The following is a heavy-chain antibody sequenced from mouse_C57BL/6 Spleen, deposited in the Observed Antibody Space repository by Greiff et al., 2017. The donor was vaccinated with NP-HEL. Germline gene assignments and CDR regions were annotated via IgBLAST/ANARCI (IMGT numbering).Heavy chain of an antibody. D-gene: IGHD1-1*01. J-gene: IGHJ2*01. V-gene: IGHV5-4*01. Sequence: DVQLVESGRGLVKPGGSLKLSCAASGFIFSSYAMSWVRQTPGKRLEWVATISDGGSYTYYPDNVKGRCTISRDKAKNNVYLQMSHLKSEDTAMYYCAREGFSNYFDYWGQGTTLTVSS. CDR2: ISDGGSYT. CDR1: GFIFSSYA. CDR3: AREGFSNYFDY.